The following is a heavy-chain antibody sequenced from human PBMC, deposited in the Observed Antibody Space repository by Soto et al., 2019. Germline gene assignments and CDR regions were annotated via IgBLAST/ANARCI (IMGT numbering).Heavy chain of an antibody. CDR1: GYSFTSYW. V-gene: IGHV5-51*01. CDR2: IYPGDSDT. Sequence: PGESLKISCKGSGYSFTSYWIGWVRQMPGKGLEWMGIIYPGDSDTRYSPSFQGQVTISADKSITTAYLLFTSLKASDTAIYFCARLPNLYSPYFDFWGQGTLVTVSS. CDR3: ARLPNLYSPYFDF. J-gene: IGHJ4*02. D-gene: IGHD1-26*01.